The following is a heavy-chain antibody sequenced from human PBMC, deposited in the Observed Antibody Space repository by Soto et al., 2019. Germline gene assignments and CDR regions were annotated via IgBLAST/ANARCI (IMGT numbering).Heavy chain of an antibody. Sequence: XESLNITCKGSGYSFTSYWIGWVRQLPGKGQEWMGIIYPGDSDTRYSPSFQGQVTISADKSISTAYLQWSSLKASDTAMYYCARQSGITIFWAHVDYWGQGTLVSVSS. CDR1: GYSFTSYW. CDR2: IYPGDSDT. D-gene: IGHD3-9*01. V-gene: IGHV5-51*01. J-gene: IGHJ4*02. CDR3: ARQSGITIFWAHVDY.